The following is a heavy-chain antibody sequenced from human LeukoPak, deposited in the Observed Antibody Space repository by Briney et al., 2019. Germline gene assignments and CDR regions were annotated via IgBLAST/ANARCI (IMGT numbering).Heavy chain of an antibody. CDR2: ISYDGSNK. V-gene: IGHV3-30*04. J-gene: IGHJ4*02. CDR1: GFTFTSYA. CDR3: ARDRYYGSGSYSFDY. Sequence: GGSLRLSCAASGFTFTSYAMHWVRHAPGKGLEWVAVISYDGSNKYYADSVKGRFTFSRDNSKNTLNLQMNSLRAEDTAVYYCARDRYYGSGSYSFDYWGQGTLVTVSS. D-gene: IGHD3-10*01.